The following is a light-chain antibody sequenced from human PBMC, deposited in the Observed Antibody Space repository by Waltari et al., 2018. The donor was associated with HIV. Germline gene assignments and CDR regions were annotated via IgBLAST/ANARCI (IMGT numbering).Light chain of an antibody. CDR1: TGPVTSGPY. CDR2: STS. Sequence: QTVVTQEPSLTVSPGTPVTLHCAPPTGPVTSGPYQNWFQQKPGQAPRARIYSTSNNPSWTPARFSGSLLGGKAALTLSGVQPEDEAECYCLLYYGGAQLVFGGGTRLTVL. J-gene: IGLJ3*02. CDR3: LLYYGGAQLV. V-gene: IGLV7-43*01.